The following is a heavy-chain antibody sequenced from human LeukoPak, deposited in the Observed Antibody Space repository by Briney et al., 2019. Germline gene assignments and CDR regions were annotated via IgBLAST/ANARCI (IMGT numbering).Heavy chain of an antibody. V-gene: IGHV4-59*12. CDR2: IYYTGNT. CDR1: GGSISSYY. Sequence: PSETLSLTCTVSGGSISSYYWNWIRQAPGKGLEWIGYIYYTGNTNYNPSLKSRVTISVDTSKNQFSLKLSSVTAADTAVYYCAREGGSYYAALYGDIWGQGTMVTVSS. D-gene: IGHD1-26*01. CDR3: AREGGSYYAALYGDI. J-gene: IGHJ3*02.